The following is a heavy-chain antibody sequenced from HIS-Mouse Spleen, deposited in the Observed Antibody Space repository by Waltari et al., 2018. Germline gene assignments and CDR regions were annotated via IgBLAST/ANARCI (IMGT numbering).Heavy chain of an antibody. V-gene: IGHV1-8*01. CDR2: MNPNSGNT. J-gene: IGHJ4*02. CDR3: ARVYYDFWSGYYY. D-gene: IGHD3-3*01. CDR1: GYTFTSYD. Sequence: QVQLVQSGAEVKKPGASVKVSGKASGYTFTSYDFNWVRPAPGQGLEWMGWMNPNSGNTGYAQKFQGRVTMTRNTSISTAYMELSSLRSEDTAVYYCARVYYDFWSGYYYWGQGTLVTVSS.